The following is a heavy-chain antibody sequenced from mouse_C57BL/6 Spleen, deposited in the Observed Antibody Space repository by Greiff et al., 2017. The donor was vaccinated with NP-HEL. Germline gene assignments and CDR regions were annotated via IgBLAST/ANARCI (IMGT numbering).Heavy chain of an antibody. J-gene: IGHJ2*01. CDR2: ISYSGST. V-gene: IGHV3-2*02. D-gene: IGHD1-2*01. CDR3: ARTARIKY. Sequence: EVQLQESGPGLVKPSQSLSLTCTVTGYSITSGYGWNWIRQFPGNKLEWMGYISYSGSTNYNPSLKSRISITRDTSKNQFFLKLNSGTTEDTATYYCARTARIKYWGQGTTLTVSS. CDR1: GYSITSGYG.